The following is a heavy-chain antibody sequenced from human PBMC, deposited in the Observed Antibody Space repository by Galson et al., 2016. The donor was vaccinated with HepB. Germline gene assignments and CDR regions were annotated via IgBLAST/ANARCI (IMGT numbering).Heavy chain of an antibody. J-gene: IGHJ5*02. D-gene: IGHD2-2*02. V-gene: IGHV4-4*02. CDR3: ARRPDTFDP. CDR1: GGSIGSGAW. Sequence: SETLSLTCGVSGGSIGSGAWWSWVRQPPGQGLEWIGEIYHTGSTNHNPSLRNRVTISVDKSKKQFSLRLNSVTAADTAVYYCARRPDTFDPWGQGTLVPVSS. CDR2: IYHTGST.